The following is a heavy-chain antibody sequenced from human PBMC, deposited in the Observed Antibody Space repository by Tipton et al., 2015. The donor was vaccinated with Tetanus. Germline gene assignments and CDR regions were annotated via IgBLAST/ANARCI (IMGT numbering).Heavy chain of an antibody. CDR1: GGSISSYY. CDR2: IYYSGST. D-gene: IGHD2-21*02. V-gene: IGHV4-59*01. CDR3: ARGGYCGGDCYSS. J-gene: IGHJ5*02. Sequence: TLSLTCAVYGGSISSYYWSWIRQPPGKGLEWIGYIYYSGSTNYNPSLKSRVTISVDTSRNQFSLKLSSVTAADTAVYYCARGGYCGGDCYSSWGQGTLVTVSS.